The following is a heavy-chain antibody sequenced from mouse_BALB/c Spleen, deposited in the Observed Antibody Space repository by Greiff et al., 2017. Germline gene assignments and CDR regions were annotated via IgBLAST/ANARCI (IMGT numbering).Heavy chain of an antibody. J-gene: IGHJ4*01. D-gene: IGHD2-1*01. Sequence: VQLQQSGAELVKPGASVKLSCTASGFNIKDTYMHWVKQRPEQGLEWIGRIDPANGNTKYDPKFQGKATITADTSSNTAYLQLSSLTAEDTADYYCARSGGKGAMDYWGQGTSVTVSS. CDR2: IDPANGNT. CDR3: ARSGGKGAMDY. V-gene: IGHV14-3*02. CDR1: GFNIKDTY.